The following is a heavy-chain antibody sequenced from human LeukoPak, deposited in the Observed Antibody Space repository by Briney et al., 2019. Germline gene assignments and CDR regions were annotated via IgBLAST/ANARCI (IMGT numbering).Heavy chain of an antibody. Sequence: GGSLRLSCAASGFTFSDYYMSWIRQAPGKGLEWVSYISSSGSTIYYADSVKGRFTISRDNAKNSLYLQMNSLRAEDTAVYYCARLIDDYGIGTLIVYYYYYMDVWGKGTTVTVSS. V-gene: IGHV3-11*04. CDR1: GFTFSDYY. D-gene: IGHD4-17*01. J-gene: IGHJ6*03. CDR3: ARLIDDYGIGTLIVYYYYYMDV. CDR2: ISSSGSTI.